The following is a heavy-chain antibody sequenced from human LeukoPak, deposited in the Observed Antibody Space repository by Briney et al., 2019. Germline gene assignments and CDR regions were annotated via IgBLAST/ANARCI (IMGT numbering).Heavy chain of an antibody. CDR3: ARVGGYYPSHWYFDL. J-gene: IGHJ2*01. CDR2: ISAYNGNT. V-gene: IGHV1-18*01. CDR1: GYTFTSYG. D-gene: IGHD3-22*01. Sequence: ASGKVCCKASGYTFTSYGISWVRQAPGQGLEWMGWISAYNGNTNYAQKLQGRVTMTTDTSTNTAYMELRSLRSDDTAVYYCARVGGYYPSHWYFDLWGRGTLVTVSS.